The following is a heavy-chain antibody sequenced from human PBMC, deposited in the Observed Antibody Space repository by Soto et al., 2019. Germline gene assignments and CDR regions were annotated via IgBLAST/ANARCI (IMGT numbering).Heavy chain of an antibody. Sequence: PSETLSLTCAVYDGSSNNYYWSWIRQPPGKGLEWIGEINHSGSTNYNASLKSRVTISEDTSKKQFSLELRFVTAAGTAVYYCARGGLIRGVLYYWGQGTLVTVSS. CDR1: DGSSNNYY. CDR3: ARGGLIRGVLYY. V-gene: IGHV4-34*01. D-gene: IGHD3-10*01. J-gene: IGHJ4*02. CDR2: INHSGST.